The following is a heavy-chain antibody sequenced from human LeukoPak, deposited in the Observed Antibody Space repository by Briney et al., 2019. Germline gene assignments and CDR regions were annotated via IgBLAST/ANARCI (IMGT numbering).Heavy chain of an antibody. D-gene: IGHD2-2*01. CDR3: ARSGPAAGRPDAFDI. CDR2: IYYSGIT. Sequence: SETLSLTCTLSGDSISSSGFYWAWIRQPPGKGLECIGTIYYSGITYYSSSLKNRVTISVDTSKNQFSLKLSSVTAADTAVYFCARSGPAAGRPDAFDIWGQGTMVTVSS. V-gene: IGHV4-39*07. CDR1: GDSISSSGFY. J-gene: IGHJ3*02.